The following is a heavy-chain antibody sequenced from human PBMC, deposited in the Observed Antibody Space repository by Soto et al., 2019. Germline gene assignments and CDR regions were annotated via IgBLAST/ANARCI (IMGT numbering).Heavy chain of an antibody. CDR3: ARQIYDSDTGPNFQYYFDS. V-gene: IGHV5-10-1*01. D-gene: IGHD3-22*01. CDR2: IDPSDSQT. Sequence: PGESLKISCKGSGYSFAGYWITWVRQKPGKGLEWMGRIDPSDSQTYYSPSFRGHITISATKSITTVFLQWSSLRASDTAMYYCARQIYDSDTGPNFQYYFDSWGQGTPVTVSS. CDR1: GYSFAGYW. J-gene: IGHJ4*02.